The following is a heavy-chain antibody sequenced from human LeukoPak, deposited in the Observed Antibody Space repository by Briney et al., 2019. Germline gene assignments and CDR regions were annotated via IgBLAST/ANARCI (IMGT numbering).Heavy chain of an antibody. V-gene: IGHV1-69*04. CDR3: ARGLAYCDILTGYPFDY. J-gene: IGHJ4*02. D-gene: IGHD3-9*01. CDR1: GGTFSSYA. Sequence: SVKVSCKASGGTFSSYAISWVRQAPGQGLEWMGRIIPILGIANYAQKFQGRVTITADKSTSTAYMELSSLRSEDTAVYYCARGLAYCDILTGYPFDYWGQGTLVTVSS. CDR2: IIPILGIA.